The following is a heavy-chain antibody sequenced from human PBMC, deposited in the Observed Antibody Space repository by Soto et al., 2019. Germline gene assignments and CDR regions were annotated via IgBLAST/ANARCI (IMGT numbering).Heavy chain of an antibody. V-gene: IGHV4-4*02. J-gene: IGHJ6*04. CDR3: ARGSGSYDFGMVV. CDR1: GGSISSSNW. D-gene: IGHD1-26*01. CDR2: IYHSGST. Sequence: QVQLQESGPGLVKPSGTLSLTCAVSGGSISSSNWWSWVRQPPGKGLEWIGEIYHSGSTTYNPSRKSRVTVSVDKAKKQFSLKLSSVTGADTAVYYCARGSGSYDFGMVVCGKGTTVTVA.